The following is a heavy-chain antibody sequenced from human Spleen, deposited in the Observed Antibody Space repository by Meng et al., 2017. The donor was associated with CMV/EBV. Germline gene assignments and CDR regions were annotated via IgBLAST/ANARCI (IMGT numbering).Heavy chain of an antibody. V-gene: IGHV3-73*01. D-gene: IGHD2-2*01. Sequence: GESLKISCAASGFTFSGSAMHWVRQASGKGLEWVGRIRSKANSYATAYAASVEGRFTISRDDSKNTAYLQMNSLKTEDPAMYYCTTSLKGYCSSSSCYSEYYYYGMDVWGQGTTVTVSS. CDR2: IRSKANSYAT. CDR1: GFTFSGSA. CDR3: TTSLKGYCSSSSCYSEYYYYGMDV. J-gene: IGHJ6*02.